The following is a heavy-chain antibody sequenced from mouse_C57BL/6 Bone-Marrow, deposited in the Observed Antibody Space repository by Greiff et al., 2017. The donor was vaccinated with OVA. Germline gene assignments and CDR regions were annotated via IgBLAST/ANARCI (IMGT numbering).Heavy chain of an antibody. CDR1: GFTFSDYY. CDR3: ARQGGYYLYYAMDY. J-gene: IGHJ4*01. CDR2: ISNGGGST. V-gene: IGHV5-12*01. Sequence: EVQRVESGGGLVQPGGSLKLSCAASGFTFSDYYMYWVRQTPEKRLEWVAYISNGGGSTYYPDTVKGRFTISRDNAKNTLYLQMSRLKSEDTAMYYCARQGGYYLYYAMDYWGQGTSVTVSS. D-gene: IGHD2-3*01.